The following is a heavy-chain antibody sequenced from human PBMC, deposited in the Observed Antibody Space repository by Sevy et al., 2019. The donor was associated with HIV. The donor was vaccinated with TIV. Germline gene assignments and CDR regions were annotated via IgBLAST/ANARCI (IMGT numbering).Heavy chain of an antibody. J-gene: IGHJ4*02. CDR1: GFTFSHHN. V-gene: IGHV3-48*02. CDR2: ISKSGSTT. D-gene: IGHD7-27*01. Sequence: GGSLRLSCAASGFTFSHHNMNWVRQAPGKGLEWISYISKSGSTTYFAHSVRGRFTISRDNAKNSLYLEMHSLTDEDTAVYYCARDEDRELGTIPLDSWGRGIQVTVSS. CDR3: ARDEDRELGTIPLDS.